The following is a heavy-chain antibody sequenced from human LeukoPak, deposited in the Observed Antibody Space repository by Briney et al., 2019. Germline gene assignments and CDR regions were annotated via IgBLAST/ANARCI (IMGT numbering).Heavy chain of an antibody. CDR3: AREHSSSRRGMDV. CDR1: GGSISSGSYY. J-gene: IGHJ6*03. V-gene: IGHV4-61*02. CDR2: TYTSGST. D-gene: IGHD6-13*01. Sequence: SQTLSLTCTVSGGSISSGSYYWNWIRQPAGKGLEWIGRTYTSGSTNYNPSLKSRVTISVDTSKNQFSLKLSSVTAADTAVYYCAREHSSSRRGMDVWGKGTTFTVSS.